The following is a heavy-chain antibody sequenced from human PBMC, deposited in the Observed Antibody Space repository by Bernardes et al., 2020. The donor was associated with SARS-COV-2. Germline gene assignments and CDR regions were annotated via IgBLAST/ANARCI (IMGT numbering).Heavy chain of an antibody. J-gene: IGHJ6*02. D-gene: IGHD6-13*01. CDR2: IDAGDGNT. V-gene: IGHV1-3*01. Sequence: ASVKVSCKASGYTFTTYAMHWVRQAPGQRLEWMGWIDAGDGNTKYSQKFQGRVTIIRDTSASTAYMELSSLRSEDTAVYYCARAYSSSWTPSGYDFYGVDVWGQGTTVTVSS. CDR3: ARAYSSSWTPSGYDFYGVDV. CDR1: GYTFTTYA.